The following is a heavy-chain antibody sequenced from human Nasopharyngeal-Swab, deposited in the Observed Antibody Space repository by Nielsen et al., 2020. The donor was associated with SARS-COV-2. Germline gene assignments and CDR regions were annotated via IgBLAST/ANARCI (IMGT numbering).Heavy chain of an antibody. J-gene: IGHJ4*02. CDR2: ISPGSDSM. CDR3: ARLFGVRYSDN. CDR1: GFTFSSYA. V-gene: IGHV3-48*03. Sequence: GESLKISCTASGFTFSSYAMSWVRQVPGKGLEWLSYISPGSDSMSYAGSVKGRFTISRDNAKNSLYLQMNSLRAEDTAVYFCARLFGVRYSDNWGQGTLVTVSS. D-gene: IGHD2-8*01.